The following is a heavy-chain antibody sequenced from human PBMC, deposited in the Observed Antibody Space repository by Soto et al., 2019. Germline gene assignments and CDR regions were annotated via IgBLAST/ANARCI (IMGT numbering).Heavy chain of an antibody. CDR3: ERGVTIFGTFVY. CDR1: GYTFTSYD. J-gene: IGHJ4*02. CDR2: MNPNSGNT. Sequence: GASVKVSCKASGYTFTSYDINWVRQATGQGREWMGWMNPNSGNTGYAQKFQGRVTMTRNTSISTAYMELSSLRSEDTAVYYCERGVTIFGTFVYWGQGILVTVSS. D-gene: IGHD3-3*01. V-gene: IGHV1-8*01.